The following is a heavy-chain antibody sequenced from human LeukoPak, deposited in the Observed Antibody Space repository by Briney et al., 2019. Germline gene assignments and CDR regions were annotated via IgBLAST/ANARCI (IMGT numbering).Heavy chain of an antibody. CDR2: IYYSGST. V-gene: IGHV4-39*01. Sequence: SETLSLTCTVSGGSISRSSYYWGWIRQPPGKGLEWIGSIYYSGSTYYNPSLKSRVTISVDTSKNQFSLKLSSVTAADTAVYYCARRLGVKDCSSTSCDILFDYWGQGTLVTVSS. D-gene: IGHD2-2*02. CDR1: GGSISRSSYY. J-gene: IGHJ4*02. CDR3: ARRLGVKDCSSTSCDILFDY.